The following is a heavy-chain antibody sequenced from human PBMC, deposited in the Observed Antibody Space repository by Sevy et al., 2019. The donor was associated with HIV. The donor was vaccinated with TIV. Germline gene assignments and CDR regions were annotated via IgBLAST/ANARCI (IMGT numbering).Heavy chain of an antibody. CDR2: VTNEGSYM. Sequence: GSLRLSCVASGFTFSNYVMHWVRQAPGKGLEWVAAVTNEGSYMSYTDSVKGRFTISRDNSKNTLYLQMNSLRPEDTAVYYCATGYTTGWPRGYWGQGTMVTVSS. V-gene: IGHV3-30-3*01. CDR1: GFTFSNYV. J-gene: IGHJ4*02. D-gene: IGHD6-19*01. CDR3: ATGYTTGWPRGY.